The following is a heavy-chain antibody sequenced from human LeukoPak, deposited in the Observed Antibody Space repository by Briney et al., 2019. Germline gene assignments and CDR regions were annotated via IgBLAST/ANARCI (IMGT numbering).Heavy chain of an antibody. J-gene: IGHJ6*02. CDR3: ARASSSWYVPYYYYGMDV. D-gene: IGHD6-13*01. CDR1: GGSVSSGSYY. CDR2: IYYSGST. V-gene: IGHV4-61*01. Sequence: PSETLSLTCTVSGGSVSSGSYYWSWIRQPPGKGLEWIGYIYYSGSTNYNPSLKSRVTISVDTSKNQFSLKLSPVTAADTAVYYCARASSSWYVPYYYYGMDVWGQGTTVTVSS.